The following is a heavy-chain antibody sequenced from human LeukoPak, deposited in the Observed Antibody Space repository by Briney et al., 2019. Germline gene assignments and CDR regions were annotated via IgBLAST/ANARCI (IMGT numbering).Heavy chain of an antibody. CDR1: GFTFSNYN. Sequence: GGSLRLSCAASGFTFSNYNMNWVRQAPGKGLEWVSAISGSGGSTYYADSVKGRFTISRDNSKNTLCLQMNSLRAEDTAVYYCAKTRSPMFHGSGSPEVYYYYMDVWGKGTTVTISS. CDR2: ISGSGGST. V-gene: IGHV3-23*01. D-gene: IGHD3-10*01. CDR3: AKTRSPMFHGSGSPEVYYYYMDV. J-gene: IGHJ6*03.